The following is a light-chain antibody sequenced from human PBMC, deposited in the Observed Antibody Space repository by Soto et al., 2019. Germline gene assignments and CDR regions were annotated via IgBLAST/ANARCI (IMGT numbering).Light chain of an antibody. Sequence: QSALTQPASVSGSPGQSITISCTGTSSDVGGYNYVSWYQQHPGKAPKLIIYEVSNRPSGVSNRFSGSKSGDTASLTISGLHAEDEADYYCSSYTSSSTLYVFGTGTKLTAL. V-gene: IGLV2-14*01. CDR3: SSYTSSSTLYV. J-gene: IGLJ1*01. CDR1: SSDVGGYNY. CDR2: EVS.